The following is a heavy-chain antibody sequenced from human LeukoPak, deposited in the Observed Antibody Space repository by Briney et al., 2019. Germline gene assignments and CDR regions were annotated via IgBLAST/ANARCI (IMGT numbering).Heavy chain of an antibody. CDR2: INHSGST. CDR1: GGTFSGYY. J-gene: IGHJ4*02. CDR3: ARAHAYYYDSSFDY. Sequence: SETLSLTCAVYGGTFSGYYWSWIRQPPGKGLEWIGEINHSGSTNYNPSLKSRVTISVDTSKNQFSLKLSSVTAADTAVYYCARAHAYYYDSSFDYWGQGTLVTVSS. V-gene: IGHV4-34*01. D-gene: IGHD3-22*01.